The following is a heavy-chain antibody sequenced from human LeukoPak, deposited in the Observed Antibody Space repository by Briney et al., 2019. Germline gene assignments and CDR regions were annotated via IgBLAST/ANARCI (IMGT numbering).Heavy chain of an antibody. J-gene: IGHJ4*02. V-gene: IGHV4-30-4*01. D-gene: IGHD4-17*01. CDR3: ARLRRTYGDLAY. CDR2: IYYSGST. Sequence: PSETLSLTCTVSGGSISSGDYYWSWIRQPPGKGLEWIGYIYYSGSTYYNPSLKSRVTISVDTSKNQFSLKLSSVTAADTAVYYCARLRRTYGDLAYWGQGTLVTVSS. CDR1: GGSISSGDYY.